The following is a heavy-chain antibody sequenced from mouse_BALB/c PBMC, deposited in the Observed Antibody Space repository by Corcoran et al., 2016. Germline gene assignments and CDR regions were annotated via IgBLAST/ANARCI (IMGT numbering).Heavy chain of an antibody. D-gene: IGHD2-1*01. J-gene: IGHJ3*01. CDR1: GYTFSSYW. CDR3: ASWGLDGNYRVAY. CDR2: ILPGSGST. V-gene: IGHV1-9*01. Sequence: QVQLQQSGAELMKPGASVKISCKATGYTFSSYWIEWVKQRPGHGLEWIGEILPGSGSTNYNEKFKGKATFTADTSSNTAYRQLSSLTSEDSAVYYCASWGLDGNYRVAYWGQGTLVTVSA.